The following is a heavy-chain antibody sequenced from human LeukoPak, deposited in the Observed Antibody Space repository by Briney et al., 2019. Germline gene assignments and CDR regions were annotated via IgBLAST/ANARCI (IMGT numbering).Heavy chain of an antibody. CDR3: ARRYSSGWYTNAEYFHH. Sequence: GESLKISCTGSGYSFANYWISWVRQMPGKGLEWMGRIEPSDSLTNYSPSFLGHVTTSVDNSISTAYLHWSSLKASDTAMYYCARRYSSGWYTNAEYFHHWGQGSLVTVSS. CDR1: GYSFANYW. D-gene: IGHD6-19*01. CDR2: IEPSDSLT. V-gene: IGHV5-10-1*01. J-gene: IGHJ1*01.